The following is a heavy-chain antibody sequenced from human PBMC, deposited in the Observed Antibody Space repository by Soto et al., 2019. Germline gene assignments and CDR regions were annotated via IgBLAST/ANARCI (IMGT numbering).Heavy chain of an antibody. V-gene: IGHV1-69*13. D-gene: IGHD5-18*01. CDR1: GGTFTNYA. CDR3: ARQYSYGSFIPY. CDR2: IFPLFATT. J-gene: IGHJ4*02. Sequence: SVTVSCKASGGTFTNYAISWVRLAPGQGLEWMGGIFPLFATTNYAQKFQGRVRITADESTSTAYMELSSVTAADTAVYYCARQYSYGSFIPYWGQGTLVTVSS.